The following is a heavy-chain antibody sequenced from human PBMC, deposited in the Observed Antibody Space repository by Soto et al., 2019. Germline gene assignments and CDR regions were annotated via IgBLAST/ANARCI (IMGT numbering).Heavy chain of an antibody. V-gene: IGHV1-2*02. CDR1: GYSFTGYY. Sequence: HEHLVQSGAEVKRPGASLKVSCKASGYSFTGYYIHWVRQAPGQGLGWMGWINPDSGATNYAQNVQGRVTLTSDTSISTASMDLSSLTSGDTAVYYCARGDYGTGGYPFPYFDYWGQGTLVIVSS. D-gene: IGHD2-8*02. CDR2: INPDSGAT. CDR3: ARGDYGTGGYPFPYFDY. J-gene: IGHJ4*02.